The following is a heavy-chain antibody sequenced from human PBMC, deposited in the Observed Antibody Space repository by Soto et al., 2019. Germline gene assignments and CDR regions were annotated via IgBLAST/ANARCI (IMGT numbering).Heavy chain of an antibody. Sequence: GESLKISCKGSGYSFTSYWISWVRQMPGKGLEWMGRIDPSDSYTNYSPSFQGHVTISAEDTAVYYCARAHGGTIFGVVIITVYYYGMDVWGQGTTVTVSS. V-gene: IGHV5-10-1*01. CDR3: YYYGMDV. CDR1: GYSFTSYW. CDR2: IDPSDSYT. D-gene: IGHD3-3*01. J-gene: IGHJ6*02.